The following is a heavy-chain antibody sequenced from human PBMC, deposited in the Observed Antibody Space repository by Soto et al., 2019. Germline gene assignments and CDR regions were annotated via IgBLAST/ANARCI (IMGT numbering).Heavy chain of an antibody. CDR2: IYYSGST. V-gene: IGHV4-39*01. CDR1: GGSISSSSYY. J-gene: IGHJ5*02. Sequence: SETLSLTCTVSGGSISSSSYYWGWIRQPPGKGLEWIGSIYYSGSTYYNPSLKSRVTISVDTSKNQFSLKLSSVTAADTAVYYCARHSGLNSYYDFWSGYYNNWFDPWGQGTLVTVSS. CDR3: ARHSGLNSYYDFWSGYYNNWFDP. D-gene: IGHD3-3*01.